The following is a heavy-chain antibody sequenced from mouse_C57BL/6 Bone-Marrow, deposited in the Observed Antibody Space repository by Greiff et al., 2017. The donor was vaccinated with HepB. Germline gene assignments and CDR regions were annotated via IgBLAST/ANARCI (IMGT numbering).Heavy chain of an antibody. D-gene: IGHD1-1*01. CDR2: FDPSDSYT. J-gene: IGHJ4*01. V-gene: IGHV1-69*01. CDR1: GYTLTSYW. CDR3: ARDGYYGSYAMDY. Sequence: QVQLQQPGAELVMPGASVKLSCKASGYTLTSYWMHGVKQAPGQGLEWIGEFDPSDSYTNYNQKFKGKSTLTVDKSSSTAYMQLSSLTSEDSAVFYCARDGYYGSYAMDYWGQGTSVTVSS.